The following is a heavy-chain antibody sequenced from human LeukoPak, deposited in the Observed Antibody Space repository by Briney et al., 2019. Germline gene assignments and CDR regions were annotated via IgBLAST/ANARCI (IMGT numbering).Heavy chain of an antibody. CDR1: GVSINSRSFY. CDR2: IYSAGYT. D-gene: IGHD5-12*01. V-gene: IGHV4-61*02. Sequence: SQTLSLTCSVSGVSINSRSFYWSWIRQPAGKGLECIGRIYSAGYTDYNPSPRSRVTISFDTSKNQFSLKLNSVTAADTAVYFCARQPRIVTSKSFYFDQWGQGTLVFVSS. J-gene: IGHJ4*02. CDR3: ARQPRIVTSKSFYFDQ.